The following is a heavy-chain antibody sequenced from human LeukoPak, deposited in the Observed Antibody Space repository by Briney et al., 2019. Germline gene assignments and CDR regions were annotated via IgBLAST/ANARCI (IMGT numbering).Heavy chain of an antibody. J-gene: IGHJ4*02. D-gene: IGHD4-17*01. CDR3: ARLGDYLDYDY. V-gene: IGHV3-21*01. Sequence: PGGSLRLSCAASGLTFSSYSMNWVRQAPGKGLEWVSSISSSSSYIYYADSVKGRFTISRDNAKNSLYLQMNSLRAEDTVVYYCARLGDYLDYDYWGQGTLVTVSS. CDR1: GLTFSSYS. CDR2: ISSSSSYI.